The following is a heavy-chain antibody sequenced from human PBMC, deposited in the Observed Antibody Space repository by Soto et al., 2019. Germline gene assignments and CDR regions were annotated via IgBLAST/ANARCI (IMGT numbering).Heavy chain of an antibody. D-gene: IGHD6-13*01. CDR3: AVVEQQLGRRDYYYLLAV. CDR2: ISAYNGNT. CDR1: GYTFTIYG. Sequence: ASVKVSCKASGYTFTIYGISWVLQAPGQGLEWMGWISAYNGNTNYAQKLQGRVTMTTDTSTSTAYMELRSLRSDDTAVYYCAVVEQQLGRRDYYYLLAVWGKGTTVTVSS. J-gene: IGHJ6*04. V-gene: IGHV1-18*01.